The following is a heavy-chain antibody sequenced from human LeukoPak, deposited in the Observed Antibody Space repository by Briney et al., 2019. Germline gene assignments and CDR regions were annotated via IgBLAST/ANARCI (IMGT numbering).Heavy chain of an antibody. CDR2: IYYSGST. CDR3: ARATPITIFGVVIKDENWFDP. CDR1: GGSISSSNW. D-gene: IGHD3-3*01. Sequence: SETLSLTCAVSGGSISSSNWWSWVRQPPGKGLEWIGSIYYSGSTYYNPSLKSRVTISVDTSKNQFSLKLSSVTAADTAVYYCARATPITIFGVVIKDENWFDPWGQGTLVTVSS. J-gene: IGHJ5*02. V-gene: IGHV4-4*02.